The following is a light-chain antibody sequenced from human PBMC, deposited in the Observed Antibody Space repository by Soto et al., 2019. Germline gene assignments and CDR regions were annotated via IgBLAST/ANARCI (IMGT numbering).Light chain of an antibody. CDR3: SSYTSSSTRV. CDR2: EVT. CDR1: SSDVGGYNY. Sequence: QSVLTQPPSASGSPGQSVTISCTGTSSDVGGYNYVSWYQQHPGKAPKVMIYEVTKRPSGVPDRFSGSKSDNTASLTVSGLQADDEADYYCSSYTSSSTRVFGGGTKVTVL. V-gene: IGLV2-8*01. J-gene: IGLJ2*01.